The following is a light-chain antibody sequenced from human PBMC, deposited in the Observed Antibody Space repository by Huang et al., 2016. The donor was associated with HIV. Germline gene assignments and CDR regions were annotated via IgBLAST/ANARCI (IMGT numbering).Light chain of an antibody. CDR2: GAS. CDR1: QSGTNN. CDR3: QQYNNWPPYT. Sequence: EIVMTQSPATLSVSPGERVTLSCRASQSGTNNLAWFRHKPGQTPRLLIYGASTRATCIPARFSGSGSGTEFTLTISSLQSEDFALYYCQQYNNWPPYTFGQGTKLEIQ. V-gene: IGKV3-15*01. J-gene: IGKJ2*01.